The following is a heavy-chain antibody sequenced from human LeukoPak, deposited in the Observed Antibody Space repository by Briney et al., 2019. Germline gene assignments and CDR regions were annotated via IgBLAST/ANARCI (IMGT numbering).Heavy chain of an antibody. D-gene: IGHD6-19*01. J-gene: IGHJ5*02. CDR2: IYPGDSDT. CDR3: ARHYRAGTVNWFDP. V-gene: IGHV5-51*01. CDR1: GYSFTTYW. Sequence: PGGSLRLSCKGSGYSFTTYWITWVRQMPGKGLEWMGIIYPGDSDTRYSPSFQGQVTISADKSISTAYLQWSSLKASDTAMYYCARHYRAGTVNWFDPWGQGTLVTVSS.